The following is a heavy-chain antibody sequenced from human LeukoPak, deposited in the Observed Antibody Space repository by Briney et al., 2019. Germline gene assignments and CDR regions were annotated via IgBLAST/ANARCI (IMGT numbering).Heavy chain of an antibody. CDR3: AKDREIPPVSLFDY. D-gene: IGHD1-14*01. CDR2: IYYSGST. V-gene: IGHV4-61*05. Sequence: PSETLSLTCTVSGGSISSSSYYWGWIRQPPGKGLEWIGYIYYSGSTNYNPSLKSRVTISVDTSKNQFSLKLSSVTAADTAVYYCAKDREIPPVSLFDYWGQGTLVTVSS. CDR1: GGSISSSSYY. J-gene: IGHJ4*02.